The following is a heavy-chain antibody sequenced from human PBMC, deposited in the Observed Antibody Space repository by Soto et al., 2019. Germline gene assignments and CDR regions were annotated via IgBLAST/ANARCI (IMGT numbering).Heavy chain of an antibody. J-gene: IGHJ4*02. D-gene: IGHD2-8*02. Sequence: EVHLLESGGGLVQPGGSLRLSCAASGFTFSSYDMGWVRQAPGKGLEWVSGINNNGGRTYYADPVKGRFTISRDNSKNTLYLHMNSLRGEDTAVYYCAKDAPRRRAWWLFDYWGQGTLVSVSS. V-gene: IGHV3-23*01. CDR3: AKDAPRRRAWWLFDY. CDR1: GFTFSSYD. CDR2: INNNGGRT.